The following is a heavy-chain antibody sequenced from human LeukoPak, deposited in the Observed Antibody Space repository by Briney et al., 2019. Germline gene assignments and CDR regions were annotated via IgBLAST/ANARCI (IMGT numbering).Heavy chain of an antibody. D-gene: IGHD6-19*01. CDR1: GFTFSSYS. J-gene: IGHJ5*02. CDR3: ARDPSSGWYLKGWFDP. CDR2: ISSSSNYI. Sequence: PGGSLRLSCAASGFTFSSYSMNWVRQAPGKGLEWVSSISSSSNYIYYADSVKGRFTISKDNAKNSLYLQMNSLRAEDTAVYYCARDPSSGWYLKGWFDPWGQGTLVTVSS. V-gene: IGHV3-21*01.